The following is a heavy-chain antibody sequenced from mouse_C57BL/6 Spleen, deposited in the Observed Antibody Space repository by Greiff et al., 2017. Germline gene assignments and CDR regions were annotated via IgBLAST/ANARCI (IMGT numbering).Heavy chain of an antibody. V-gene: IGHV1-42*01. D-gene: IGHD4-1*01. J-gene: IGHJ3*01. Sequence: VQLKQSGPELVKPGASVKISCKASGYSFTGYYMNWVKQSPEKSLEWIGEINPSTGGTTYNQKFKAKATLTVDKSSSTAYMQLKSLTSEDSAVYYWARSANWDWFAYWGQGTLVTVSA. CDR1: GYSFTGYY. CDR3: ARSANWDWFAY. CDR2: INPSTGGT.